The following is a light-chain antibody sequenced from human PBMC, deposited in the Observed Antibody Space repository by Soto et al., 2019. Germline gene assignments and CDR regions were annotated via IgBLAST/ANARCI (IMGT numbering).Light chain of an antibody. J-gene: IGKJ1*01. Sequence: DIQMTQSPSTLSSSEGDRVTIPCQASQSISRGLARYQQKPGKAPNLLIYDASTLESGVPSRFSGSASGTEFTLTISSLQPDDFATYYCQQYNSYWTFGQGTKV. CDR1: QSISRG. CDR3: QQYNSYWT. CDR2: DAS. V-gene: IGKV1-5*01.